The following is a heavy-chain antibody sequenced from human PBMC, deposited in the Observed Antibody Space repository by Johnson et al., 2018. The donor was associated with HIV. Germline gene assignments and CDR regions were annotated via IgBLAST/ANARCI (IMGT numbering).Heavy chain of an antibody. CDR1: GFPFSSYG. CDR3: AKEVATRGIVGARGAFDS. CDR2: ISYDGSNK. V-gene: IGHV3-30*18. D-gene: IGHD1-26*01. J-gene: IGHJ3*02. Sequence: QVQLVESGGGVVQPGRSLRLSCAASGFPFSSYGMHWVRQAPGKGLEWVAVISYDGSNKYYADSVKGRFIISRDNSKNTLYLQVNSLRTEDTALYYCAKEVATRGIVGARGAFDSWGQGTMVTVSS.